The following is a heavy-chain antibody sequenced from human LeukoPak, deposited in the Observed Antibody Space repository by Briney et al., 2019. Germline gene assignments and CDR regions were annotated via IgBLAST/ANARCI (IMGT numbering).Heavy chain of an antibody. J-gene: IGHJ4*02. CDR2: IYSSGST. CDR3: ARLPLWSVGALDY. V-gene: IGHV4-61*02. Sequence: SETLSLTCTVSGGFISSGTYYWSWIRQPAGKGLEWIGRIYSSGSTNYNPSLKSRITISVDLSKNRFSLKLRSVTAADTAVYYCARLPLWSVGALDYWGQGALVTVSS. CDR1: GGFISSGTYY. D-gene: IGHD3-3*01.